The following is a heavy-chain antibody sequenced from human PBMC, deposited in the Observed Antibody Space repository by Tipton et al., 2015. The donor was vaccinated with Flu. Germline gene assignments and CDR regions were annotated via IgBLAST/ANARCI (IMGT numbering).Heavy chain of an antibody. D-gene: IGHD6-13*01. CDR1: GGSFSSYY. CDR2: IFYSEST. J-gene: IGHJ4*02. V-gene: IGHV4-59*08. CDR3: ARMEAAAGSFYIDN. Sequence: TLSLTCTVSGGSFSSYYWSWIRQPPGKRLEWIGYIFYSESTHYNPSLKSRVTISVDTSKSQFSLRLSSVTAADTAVYYCARMEAAAGSFYIDNWGQGTLVTVSS.